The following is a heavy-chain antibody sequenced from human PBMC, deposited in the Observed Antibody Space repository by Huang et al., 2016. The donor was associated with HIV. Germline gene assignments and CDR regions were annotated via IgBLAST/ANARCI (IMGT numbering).Heavy chain of an antibody. V-gene: IGHV1-46*01. CDR3: ARADYGDS. Sequence: QVQLVQSGAEVKKPGASVKVSCKASGYTLTTYYMHWVRQAPGQGLEWMGRIDPRGGITTYAQKFQGRVTMARDTSTSTVYMELSSLRSDDTAVYYCARADYGDSWGQGTLVTVSS. CDR2: IDPRGGIT. CDR1: GYTLTTYY. J-gene: IGHJ4*02.